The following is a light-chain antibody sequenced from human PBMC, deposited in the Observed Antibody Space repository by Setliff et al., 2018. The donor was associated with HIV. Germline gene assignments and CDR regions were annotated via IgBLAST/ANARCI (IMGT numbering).Light chain of an antibody. Sequence: QSVLTQPASVSGSPGQSITISCTGTSSDVGGYNYVSWYQQHPGKAPKLIIYEVTNRPSGVSNRFSGSKSGNTASLTISGLQAEDEADYYCSSYRSSGTGVFGTGTKVTVL. V-gene: IGLV2-14*01. CDR1: SSDVGGYNY. J-gene: IGLJ1*01. CDR2: EVT. CDR3: SSYRSSGTGV.